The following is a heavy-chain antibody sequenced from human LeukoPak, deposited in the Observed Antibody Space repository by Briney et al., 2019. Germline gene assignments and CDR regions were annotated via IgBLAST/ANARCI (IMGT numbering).Heavy chain of an antibody. Sequence: GGSLRLSCAASGFTFDDYAMYWVRQAPGKGLEWVSGISWNSGSIGYADSVKGRFTISRDNAKNSLYLQMSSLRAEDTALYYCAKGVRITMVRGAFDIWGQGTMVTVSS. D-gene: IGHD3-10*01. V-gene: IGHV3-9*01. J-gene: IGHJ3*02. CDR2: ISWNSGSI. CDR3: AKGVRITMVRGAFDI. CDR1: GFTFDDYA.